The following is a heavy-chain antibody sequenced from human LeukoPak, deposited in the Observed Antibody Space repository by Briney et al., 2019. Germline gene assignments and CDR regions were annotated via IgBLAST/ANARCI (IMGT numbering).Heavy chain of an antibody. Sequence: PGGSLRLSCAASGFTFSDYYMSWIRQAPGKGLEWVSHISSSGSTIYYADSVKGRFTISRDNAKNSLYLQMNSLRAEDTAVYYCAREVGLHWWGADRNDAFDIWGQGTMVTVSS. J-gene: IGHJ3*02. CDR3: AREVGLHWWGADRNDAFDI. V-gene: IGHV3-11*04. CDR2: ISSSGSTI. D-gene: IGHD3/OR15-3a*01. CDR1: GFTFSDYY.